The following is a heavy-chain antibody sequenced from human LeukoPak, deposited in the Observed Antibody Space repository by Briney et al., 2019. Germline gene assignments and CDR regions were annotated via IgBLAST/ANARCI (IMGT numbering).Heavy chain of an antibody. D-gene: IGHD3-10*01. CDR3: ATVSAFFYDSGSYYTFDY. Sequence: PSGTLSLTCAVSGGSISSSEWWSWVRQPPGKGLEWIGEIYHSGSTNYNPSLKSRVTISVDKSKNQFSLKLSSVTAADTAVYYCATVSAFFYDSGSYYTFDYWGQGTLVTVSS. V-gene: IGHV4-4*02. CDR2: IYHSGST. CDR1: GGSISSSEW. J-gene: IGHJ4*02.